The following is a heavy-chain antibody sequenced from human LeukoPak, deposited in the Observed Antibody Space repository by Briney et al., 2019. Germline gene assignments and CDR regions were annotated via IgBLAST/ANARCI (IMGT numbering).Heavy chain of an antibody. J-gene: IGHJ4*02. Sequence: GGSLRLSCAASGFTFSNAWMSWVRRAPGKGLEWVGRIKSKTDGGTTDYAAPVKGRFTISRDDSKNTLYLQMNSLKTEDTAVYYCTTGITMVRGVPGVYFDYWGQGTLVTVSS. V-gene: IGHV3-15*01. CDR3: TTGITMVRGVPGVYFDY. D-gene: IGHD3-10*01. CDR1: GFTFSNAW. CDR2: IKSKTDGGTT.